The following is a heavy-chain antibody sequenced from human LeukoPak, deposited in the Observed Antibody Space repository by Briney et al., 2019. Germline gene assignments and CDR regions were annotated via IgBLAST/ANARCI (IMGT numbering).Heavy chain of an antibody. CDR3: AKEGRVYLVGAKHPFDY. D-gene: IGHD1-26*01. CDR2: ISGSGGST. CDR1: GFTFSSYA. J-gene: IGHJ4*02. V-gene: IGHV3-23*01. Sequence: GGSLRLSCAASGFTFSSYAMSWVRQAPGKGLEWVSAISGSGGSTYYADSVKGRFTISRDNSKNTLYLQMNSLRAEDTAVYYCAKEGRVYLVGAKHPFDYWGQGTLDTVSS.